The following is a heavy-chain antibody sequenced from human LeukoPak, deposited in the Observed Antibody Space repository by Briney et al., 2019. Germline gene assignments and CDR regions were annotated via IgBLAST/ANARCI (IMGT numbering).Heavy chain of an antibody. CDR2: IYYTGSA. V-gene: IGHV4-39*07. J-gene: IGHJ4*02. D-gene: IGHD1-26*01. CDR3: AREGAPYRGGYYDY. Sequence: WVRQVPGKGREWIGTIYYTGSAYYNPSLKGRVTISVDTSNNQFSLKLSSVTAADTAVYYCAREGAPYRGGYYDYWGQGTLVTVSS.